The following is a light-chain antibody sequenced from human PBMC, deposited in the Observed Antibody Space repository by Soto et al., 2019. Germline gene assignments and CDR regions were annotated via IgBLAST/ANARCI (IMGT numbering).Light chain of an antibody. Sequence: DIQMTQSPSTLSASVGDRVTITCRASQSISSWLAWYQQKPGKAPKLLNYKASSLESRVPSRFSGSGSGTEFTLTISSLQPDDFATYYCQQYNSYPWTFGQGTKVEIK. CDR3: QQYNSYPWT. CDR2: KAS. V-gene: IGKV1-5*03. CDR1: QSISSW. J-gene: IGKJ1*01.